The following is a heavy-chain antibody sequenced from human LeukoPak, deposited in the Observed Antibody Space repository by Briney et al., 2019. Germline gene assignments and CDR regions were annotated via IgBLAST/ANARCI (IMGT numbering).Heavy chain of an antibody. CDR3: ARVPSYYDSSGYYFDY. CDR1: GFTVSSNS. Sequence: GGSLRLSCTVSGFTVSSNSMSWVRQAPGKGLEWVSFIYSDNTHYPDSVKGRFTISRDNSKNTLYLQMNSLRAEDTAVYYCARVPSYYDSSGYYFDYWGQGTLVTVSS. V-gene: IGHV3-53*01. D-gene: IGHD3-22*01. CDR2: IYSDNT. J-gene: IGHJ4*02.